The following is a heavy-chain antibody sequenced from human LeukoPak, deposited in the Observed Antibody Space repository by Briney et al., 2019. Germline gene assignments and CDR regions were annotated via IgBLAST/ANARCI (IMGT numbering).Heavy chain of an antibody. J-gene: IGHJ4*02. CDR3: ARGKGDYAIYDY. CDR2: IYTSGST. V-gene: IGHV4-4*07. Sequence: SETLSLTCTVSGGSISSHYCSWIRQPAGKGLEWIARIYTSGSTNYNPSLKSRVTISVDKSKNQFSLKLSSVTVADTAVYFCARGKGDYAIYDYWGQGTLVTVSS. CDR1: GGSISSHY. D-gene: IGHD4-17*01.